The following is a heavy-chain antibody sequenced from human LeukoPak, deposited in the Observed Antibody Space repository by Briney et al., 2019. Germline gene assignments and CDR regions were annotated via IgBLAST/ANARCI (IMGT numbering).Heavy chain of an antibody. D-gene: IGHD6-19*01. CDR1: GYSFTSYW. Sequence: GESLRISCKGSGYSFTSYWIGWVRQMPGKGLEWMGIIYPGDSDTRYSPSFQGQVTISADKSISTAYLQWSSLKASDTAMYYCARVSHLYSSGWYWSYWGQGTLVTVSS. V-gene: IGHV5-51*01. J-gene: IGHJ4*02. CDR2: IYPGDSDT. CDR3: ARVSHLYSSGWYWSY.